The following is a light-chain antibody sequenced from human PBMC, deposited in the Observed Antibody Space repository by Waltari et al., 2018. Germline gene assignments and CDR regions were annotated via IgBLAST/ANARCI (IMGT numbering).Light chain of an antibody. CDR1: QDINNF. V-gene: IGKV1-33*01. CDR3: QQYDTLPPS. J-gene: IGKJ4*01. Sequence: DIQMTQSPSSLSASVGDRVTITCQATQDINNFLNWYQQKPGRAPSPLIYDASNLETGVTSRFSGSGSGTHFTLTSSSLQTEDSATYYCQQYDTLPPSFGGGTKVEI. CDR2: DAS.